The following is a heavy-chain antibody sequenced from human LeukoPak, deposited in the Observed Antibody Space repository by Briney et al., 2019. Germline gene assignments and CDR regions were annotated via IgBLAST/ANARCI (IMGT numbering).Heavy chain of an antibody. Sequence: ASVTVSCKASGYTFTGYYMHWVRQAPGQGLEWMGWINPNSGGTNYAQKFQGRVTMTRDTSISTAYMELSRLRSDDTAVYYCARDRGSPPGGRPAAYFDYWGQGTLVTVSS. D-gene: IGHD3-10*01. J-gene: IGHJ4*02. CDR1: GYTFTGYY. CDR3: ARDRGSPPGGRPAAYFDY. CDR2: INPNSGGT. V-gene: IGHV1-2*02.